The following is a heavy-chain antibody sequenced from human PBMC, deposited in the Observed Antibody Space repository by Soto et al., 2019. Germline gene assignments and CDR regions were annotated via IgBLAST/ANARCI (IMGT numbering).Heavy chain of an antibody. CDR2: IDWDDDK. D-gene: IGHD3-16*01. CDR1: GFSLSTSGMC. J-gene: IGHJ4*02. CDR3: ARISAFRTPTYYFDY. Sequence: SGPTLVNPTQTLTLTCTFSGFSLSTSGMCVSWIRQPPGKALEWLALIDWDDDKYYSTSLKTRLTISKDTSKNQVVLTMTNMDPVDTATYYCARISAFRTPTYYFDYWGQGTLVIVSS. V-gene: IGHV2-70*01.